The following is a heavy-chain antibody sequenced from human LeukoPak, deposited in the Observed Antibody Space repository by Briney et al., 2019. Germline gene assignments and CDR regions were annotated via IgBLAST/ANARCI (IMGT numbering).Heavy chain of an antibody. D-gene: IGHD5-24*01. Sequence: GGPLSLSCAASGFTLRGYWMSGVRLAQGKGLEGVANIKGDGSEKWYADSVKGRFTISRDNAQNSVHLQMNSLRAEDTAVYHCARDEYRSRWLHPWGQGTLVTVTS. CDR3: ARDEYRSRWLHP. J-gene: IGHJ5*02. V-gene: IGHV3-7*01. CDR1: GFTLRGYW. CDR2: IKGDGSEK.